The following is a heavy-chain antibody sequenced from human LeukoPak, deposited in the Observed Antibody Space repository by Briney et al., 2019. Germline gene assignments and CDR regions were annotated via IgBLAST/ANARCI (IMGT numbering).Heavy chain of an antibody. D-gene: IGHD1-26*01. CDR3: ARSSSGSPFSEYYFDY. V-gene: IGHV3-66*02. Sequence: GGSLRLSCAASGFTVSTNYMSWVRQAPGKGLEGVSVIYSGGSTYYADSVKGRFSISRDNSKNTLYVQMNSLRAEDTAVYYCARSSSGSPFSEYYFDYWGQGTLVTVSS. J-gene: IGHJ4*02. CDR1: GFTVSTNY. CDR2: IYSGGST.